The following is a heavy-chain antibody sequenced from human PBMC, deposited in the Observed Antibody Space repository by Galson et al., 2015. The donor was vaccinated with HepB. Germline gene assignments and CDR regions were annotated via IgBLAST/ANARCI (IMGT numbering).Heavy chain of an antibody. CDR1: GFAFDTHA. Sequence: SLRLSCAASGFAFDTHAMSWVRQAPGRGLEWISGISGNGDNTFYADSVKGRFTVSRDNSSNMLHLQMNSLRAEDAGLYFCAKGYGLFDSWGQGILVTVSS. J-gene: IGHJ5*01. V-gene: IGHV3-23*01. CDR3: AKGYGLFDS. CDR2: ISGNGDNT. D-gene: IGHD5-18*01.